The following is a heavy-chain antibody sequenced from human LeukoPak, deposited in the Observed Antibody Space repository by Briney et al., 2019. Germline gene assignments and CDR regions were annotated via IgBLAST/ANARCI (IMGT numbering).Heavy chain of an antibody. CDR1: GFTFSSYS. CDR3: ARETSGSYYPVDY. D-gene: IGHD1-26*01. V-gene: IGHV3-48*01. CDR2: ISSSSSTI. Sequence: PGGSLRLSCAASGFTFSSYSTNWVRQAPGKGLEWVSYISSSSSTIYYADSVKGRFTISRDNAKNSLYLQMNSLRAEDTAVYYCARETSGSYYPVDYWGQGTLVTVSS. J-gene: IGHJ4*02.